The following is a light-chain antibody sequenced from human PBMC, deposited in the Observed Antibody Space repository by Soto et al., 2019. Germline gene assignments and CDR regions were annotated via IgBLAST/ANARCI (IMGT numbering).Light chain of an antibody. CDR3: QQYGSSIT. V-gene: IGKV3-15*01. Sequence: VMTQSPVTLSSSAGESATLSCRASQSVDNNVAWYQQKPGQAPRLLIVGSFARATGIQARFSGSGSGSEFTLTIRGLQSEDFAVYYCQQYGSSITFGQGTRLEIK. CDR1: QSVDNN. J-gene: IGKJ5*01. CDR2: GSF.